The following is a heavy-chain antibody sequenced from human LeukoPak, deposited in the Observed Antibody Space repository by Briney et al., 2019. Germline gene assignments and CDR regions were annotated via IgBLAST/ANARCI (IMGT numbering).Heavy chain of an antibody. CDR1: GFTFSSYG. CDR2: IWYDGNYK. V-gene: IGHV3-30*02. Sequence: PGGSLRLSCAASGFTFSSYGMHWVRQAPGKGLEWVALIWYDGNYKYYADSVKGRFTISRDNSKNTLYLQMNSLRDEDAAVYYCAKVVDSSEAAMDVWGQGTTVTVSS. CDR3: AKVVDSSEAAMDV. D-gene: IGHD5-12*01. J-gene: IGHJ6*02.